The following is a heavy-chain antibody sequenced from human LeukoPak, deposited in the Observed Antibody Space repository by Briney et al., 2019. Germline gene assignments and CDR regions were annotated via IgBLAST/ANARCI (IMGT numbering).Heavy chain of an antibody. V-gene: IGHV7-4-1*02. D-gene: IGHD3-10*01. Sequence: ASVKVSCKASGYTFTSYAMNWVRQAPGQGLEWMGWINTNTGNPTYAQGFTGRFVFSLDTSVSTAYLQISSLKAEDTAVYYCARDLRPYYYGSGSSYYFDYWGQGTLVTVSS. CDR2: INTNTGNP. CDR1: GYTFTSYA. CDR3: ARDLRPYYYGSGSSYYFDY. J-gene: IGHJ4*02.